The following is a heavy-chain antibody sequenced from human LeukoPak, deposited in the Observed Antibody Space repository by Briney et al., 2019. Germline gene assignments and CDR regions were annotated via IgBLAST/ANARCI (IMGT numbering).Heavy chain of an antibody. J-gene: IGHJ4*02. Sequence: EASVTVSCKASGYTFANFGITWVRQAPGQGLEWMGWISVYNGNTNYAQNLQGRVTLTTDTSTCTAYMELRSLRSDDTALYYCARTCSSSSCYMVHWGQGTLVTASS. CDR1: GYTFANFG. V-gene: IGHV1-18*01. CDR3: ARTCSSSSCYMVH. D-gene: IGHD2-2*02. CDR2: ISVYNGNT.